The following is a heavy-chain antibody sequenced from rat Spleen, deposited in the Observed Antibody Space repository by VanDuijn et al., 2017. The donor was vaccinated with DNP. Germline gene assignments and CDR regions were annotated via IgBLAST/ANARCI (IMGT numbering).Heavy chain of an antibody. CDR1: SFPFHSYW. CDR2: VTSSGGST. D-gene: IGHD4-4*01. J-gene: IGHJ1*01. Sequence: EVQLVESGGDLVQPGRSLKLPCVASSFPFHSYWMAWIRQVPGKGLEWVASVTSSGGSTYYPDSVKGRFIIARDNARNTLYLPMNSLRSEDTATYYCARGSWTYYWYFDFWGPGTMVTVSS. CDR3: ARGSWTYYWYFDF. V-gene: IGHV5-31*01.